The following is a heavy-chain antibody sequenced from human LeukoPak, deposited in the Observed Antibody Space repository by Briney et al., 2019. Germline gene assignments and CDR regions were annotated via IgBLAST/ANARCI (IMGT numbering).Heavy chain of an antibody. Sequence: GGSLRLSCAASGFTFSSYAMSWVRQAPGKGLEWVPLISGDGGSTYYADSVKGRFTISRDNSKNSLYLQMNSLRTEDTALYYCAKDIIKDYYDSSSEDYWGQGTLVTVSS. D-gene: IGHD3-22*01. CDR2: ISGDGGST. J-gene: IGHJ4*02. V-gene: IGHV3-43*02. CDR1: GFTFSSYA. CDR3: AKDIIKDYYDSSSEDY.